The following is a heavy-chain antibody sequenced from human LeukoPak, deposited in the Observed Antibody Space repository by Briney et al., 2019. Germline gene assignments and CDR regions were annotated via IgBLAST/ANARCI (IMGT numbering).Heavy chain of an antibody. CDR2: INPNTGGT. CDR1: GYTFIAYY. J-gene: IGHJ5*02. D-gene: IGHD3-10*01. CDR3: ARDRYYASGSYYKFDP. Sequence: ASVKVSCKASGYTFIAYYIHWVRQAPGQGLEWMGWINPNTGGTHYAQNFQGRVTMTSDTSISTAYMDLTRLTSDDTATYCCARDRYYASGSYYKFDPWGQGTLVTVTS. V-gene: IGHV1-2*02.